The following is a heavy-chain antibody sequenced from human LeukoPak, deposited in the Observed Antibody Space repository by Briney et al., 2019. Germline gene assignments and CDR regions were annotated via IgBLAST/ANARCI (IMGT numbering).Heavy chain of an antibody. CDR1: GFTFSNYW. CDR2: IKQDGSEK. Sequence: TGGSLRLSRAASGFTFSNYWMSWVRQAPGKGLEWVANIKQDGSEKYYVDSVKGRFTISRDNAKNSLYLQMNSLRAEDTAVYYCASGQQLGYWGQGTLVTVSS. CDR3: ASGQQLGY. D-gene: IGHD6-6*01. J-gene: IGHJ4*02. V-gene: IGHV3-7*01.